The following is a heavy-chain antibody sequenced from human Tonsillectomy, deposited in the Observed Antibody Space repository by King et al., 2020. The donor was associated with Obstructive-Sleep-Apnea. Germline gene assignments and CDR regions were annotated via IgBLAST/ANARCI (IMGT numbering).Heavy chain of an antibody. CDR3: VKWKGGKWVGAFEY. V-gene: IGHV3-23*03. Sequence: EVQLVESGGGLVQPGGSLRLSCVASGFSFRSYAMTWVRQSPGKGPEWVSFINDDSTDIHYADSVRGRFIISRDNMRNTVYLQMHSLRAEDTAQYYCVKWKGGKWVGAFEYGGPGTPVTVSS. CDR1: GFSFRSYA. J-gene: IGHJ4*02. CDR2: INDDSTDI. D-gene: IGHD1-26*01.